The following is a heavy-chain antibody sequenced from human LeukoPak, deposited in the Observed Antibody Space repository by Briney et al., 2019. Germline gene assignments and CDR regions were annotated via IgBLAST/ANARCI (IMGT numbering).Heavy chain of an antibody. CDR2: ISSSSSYT. D-gene: IGHD2-15*01. Sequence: GGSLRLSCAASGFTFSDYYMSWIRQAPGKGLEWVSYISSSSSYTNYADSVKGRFTISRDNAKNSLYLQMNSLRAEDTAVYYCARDRSSGGSRWFDPWGQGTLVTVPP. CDR3: ARDRSSGGSRWFDP. CDR1: GFTFSDYY. J-gene: IGHJ5*02. V-gene: IGHV3-11*06.